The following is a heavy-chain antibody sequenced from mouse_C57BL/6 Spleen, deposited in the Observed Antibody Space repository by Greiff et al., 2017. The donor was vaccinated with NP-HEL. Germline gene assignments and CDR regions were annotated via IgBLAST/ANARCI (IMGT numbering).Heavy chain of an antibody. Sequence: EVKVVESGGDLVKPGGSLKLSCAASGFTFSSYGMSWVRQTPDKRLEWVATISSGGSYTYYPDSVKGRFTISRDNAKNTLYLQMSSLKSEVTAMYYCARHESYYYAMDYWGQGTSVTVSS. CDR3: ARHESYYYAMDY. V-gene: IGHV5-6*01. CDR1: GFTFSSYG. J-gene: IGHJ4*01. CDR2: ISSGGSYT.